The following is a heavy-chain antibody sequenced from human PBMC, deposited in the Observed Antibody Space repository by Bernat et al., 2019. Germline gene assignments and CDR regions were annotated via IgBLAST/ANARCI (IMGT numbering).Heavy chain of an antibody. CDR3: ARGTAASAPYMDV. CDR1: GFTFSDYY. Sequence: QVQLVESGGGLVKPGGSLRLSCAASGFTFSDYYMSWIRQAPGKGLEWVSYISSSSSYTNYADSVKSRFTISTDDAKHSLYLQRNSLRAEDTAVYYCARGTAASAPYMDVWGQGTTVTVSS. J-gene: IGHJ6*03. V-gene: IGHV3-11*05. CDR2: ISSSSSYT.